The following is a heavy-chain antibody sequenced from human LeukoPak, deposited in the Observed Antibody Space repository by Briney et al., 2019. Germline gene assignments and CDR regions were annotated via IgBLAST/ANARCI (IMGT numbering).Heavy chain of an antibody. CDR3: ARGLGYSYESNWFDP. CDR1: GGSISSYY. V-gene: IGHV4-4*07. D-gene: IGHD5-18*01. J-gene: IGHJ5*02. CDR2: IYTSGST. Sequence: SETLSLTCTVSGGSISSYYWSWIRQPAGKGLEWIGRIYTSGSTNYNPSLKSRVTMPVDTSKNQFSLKLSSVTAADTAVYYCARGLGYSYESNWFDPWGQGTLVTVSS.